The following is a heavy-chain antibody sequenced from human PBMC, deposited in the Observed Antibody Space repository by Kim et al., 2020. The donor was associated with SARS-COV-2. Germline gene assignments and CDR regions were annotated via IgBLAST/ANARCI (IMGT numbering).Heavy chain of an antibody. D-gene: IGHD3-16*01. CDR3: ARGPNYGAHYYGMDV. Sequence: PPLESRVTISVRTSMNQFSRKLSSVTAADTAVYYCARGPNYGAHYYGMDVWGQGTTVTVSS. J-gene: IGHJ6*02. V-gene: IGHV4-59*09.